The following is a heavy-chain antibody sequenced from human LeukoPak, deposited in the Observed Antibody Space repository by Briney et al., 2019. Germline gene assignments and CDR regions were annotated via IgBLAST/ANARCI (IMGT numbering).Heavy chain of an antibody. J-gene: IGHJ4*02. V-gene: IGHV3-48*03. CDR2: ISSSGSTI. CDR3: ARDYCSGGSCYGGHDY. Sequence: PGGSLRLSCAASGFTFSSYEMNWVRQAPGKGLEWVSYISSSGSTIYYADSVKGRFTISRDNAKNSLYLQMNSLRAEDTALYYCARDYCSGGSCYGGHDYWGQGTLVTVSS. CDR1: GFTFSSYE. D-gene: IGHD2-15*01.